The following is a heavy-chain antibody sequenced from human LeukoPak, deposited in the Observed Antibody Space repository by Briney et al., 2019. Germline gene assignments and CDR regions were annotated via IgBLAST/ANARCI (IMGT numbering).Heavy chain of an antibody. Sequence: SETLSRTCTVSGGSISSYYWSWIRQPPGKGLEWIGYIYYSGSTNYNPSLKSRVTISVDTSKNQFSLKLSSVTAADTAVYCCASSKYSTLMDVWGQGTTVTVSS. CDR2: IYYSGST. J-gene: IGHJ6*02. D-gene: IGHD6-6*01. CDR1: GGSISSYY. V-gene: IGHV4-59*01. CDR3: ASSKYSTLMDV.